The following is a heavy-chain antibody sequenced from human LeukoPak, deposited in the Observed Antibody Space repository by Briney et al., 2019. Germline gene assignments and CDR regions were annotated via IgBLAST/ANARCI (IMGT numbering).Heavy chain of an antibody. Sequence: KPSETLSLTCAVYGGSFSGYYWSWIRQPPGKGLEWIGEINHSGSTNYNPSLKSRVTISVDTSKNQFSLKLSSVTAADTAVYYCARALRDCSGGSCYGDWGQGTLVTVSS. D-gene: IGHD2-15*01. CDR3: ARALRDCSGGSCYGD. J-gene: IGHJ4*02. CDR2: INHSGST. V-gene: IGHV4-34*01. CDR1: GGSFSGYY.